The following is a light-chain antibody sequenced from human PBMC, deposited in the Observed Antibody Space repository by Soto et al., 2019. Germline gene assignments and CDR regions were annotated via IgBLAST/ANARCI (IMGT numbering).Light chain of an antibody. CDR1: QSVSSY. CDR3: QQRSNLPLT. CDR2: DAS. V-gene: IGKV3-11*01. J-gene: IGKJ4*01. Sequence: EIVLTQSPATLSLSPGERATLSCRASQSVSSYLACYQQKPGQAPRLLIYDASNRATGIPARFSGSGSGTDFTHTISSLEPEDFAVYYCQQRSNLPLTFGGGTKVEIK.